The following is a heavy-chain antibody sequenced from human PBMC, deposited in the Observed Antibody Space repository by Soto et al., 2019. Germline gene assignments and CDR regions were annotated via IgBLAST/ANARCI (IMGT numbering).Heavy chain of an antibody. CDR1: GFTFSSYG. J-gene: IGHJ4*02. V-gene: IGHV3-30*18. CDR2: ISYDGSNK. CDR3: AKALRIAVAGTGYYFDY. Sequence: LRLSFAASGFTFSSYGMHWVRQAPGKGLEWVAVISYDGSNKYYADSVKGRFTISRDNSKNTLYLQMNSLRAEDTAVYYCAKALRIAVAGTGYYFDYWGQGTLVTVS. D-gene: IGHD6-19*01.